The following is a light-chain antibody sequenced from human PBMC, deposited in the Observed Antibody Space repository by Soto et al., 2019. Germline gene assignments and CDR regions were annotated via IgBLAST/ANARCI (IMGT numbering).Light chain of an antibody. Sequence: QSVLTQPASVSGSLGQSITISCTGTSSDIGGYKYVSWYQQHPGKAAKLIIFEVSNRPSGVSDRFSGSNSGNTASLTISGLQAEDEDDYYYTAYSRYRILVFGGGTKLTVL. V-gene: IGLV2-14*01. J-gene: IGLJ3*02. CDR1: SSDIGGYKY. CDR3: TAYSRYRILV. CDR2: EVS.